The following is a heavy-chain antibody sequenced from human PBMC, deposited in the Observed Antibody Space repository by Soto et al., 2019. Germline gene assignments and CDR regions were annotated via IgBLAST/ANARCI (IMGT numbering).Heavy chain of an antibody. V-gene: IGHV3-30*18. Sequence: RLSCAASGFTFSSYGMHWVRQAPGKGLEWVAVISYDGSNKYYADSVKGRFTISRDNSKNTLYLQMNSLRAEDTAVYYCAKDDTAMVTGGFDYWGQGTLVTVS. CDR2: ISYDGSNK. J-gene: IGHJ4*02. CDR3: AKDDTAMVTGGFDY. CDR1: GFTFSSYG. D-gene: IGHD5-18*01.